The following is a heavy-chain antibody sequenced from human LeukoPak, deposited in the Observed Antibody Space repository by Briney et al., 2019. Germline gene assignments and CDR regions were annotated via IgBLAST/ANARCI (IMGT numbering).Heavy chain of an antibody. V-gene: IGHV4-38-2*01. CDR1: GYSISNNYY. Sequence: PSETLSLTCAVSGYSISNNYYWVWIRQPPGRGLEWIGSLYHSDSAYYNTSLWSRVSMSVDTSKNQFSLTLSFVTAADTAVYYCARQHDSYYYYYIDVWGSGTTVTVSS. CDR3: ARQHDSYYYYYIDV. CDR2: LYHSDSA. J-gene: IGHJ6*03.